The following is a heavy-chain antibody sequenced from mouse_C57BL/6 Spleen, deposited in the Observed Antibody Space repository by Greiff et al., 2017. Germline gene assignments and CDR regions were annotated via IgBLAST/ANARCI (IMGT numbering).Heavy chain of an antibody. V-gene: IGHV14-2*01. Sequence: IQLQQSGAELVKPGASVKLSCTASGFNIKDYYMHWVKQRTEQGLEWIGRIDPEDGETKYAPKFKGKATITADTSSNTAYLQLRSLTSEDTAVYYCARDPLTYYFDYWGQGTTLTVSS. D-gene: IGHD4-1*01. CDR3: ARDPLTYYFDY. J-gene: IGHJ2*01. CDR2: IDPEDGET. CDR1: GFNIKDYY.